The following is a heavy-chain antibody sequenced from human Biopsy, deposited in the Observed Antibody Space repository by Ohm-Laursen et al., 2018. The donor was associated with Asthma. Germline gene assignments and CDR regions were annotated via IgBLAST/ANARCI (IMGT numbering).Heavy chain of an antibody. CDR3: ARASYDILTGYYNYFDY. J-gene: IGHJ4*02. Sequence: ASVKVSCKASGGTFGSYAISWVRQAPGQGLEWMGGIIPIFGTANYAQKFQGRVTITADESTSTAYMELSSLRSEDTAVYYCARASYDILTGYYNYFDYWGQGTLVTVSS. D-gene: IGHD3-9*01. CDR2: IIPIFGTA. CDR1: GGTFGSYA. V-gene: IGHV1-69*13.